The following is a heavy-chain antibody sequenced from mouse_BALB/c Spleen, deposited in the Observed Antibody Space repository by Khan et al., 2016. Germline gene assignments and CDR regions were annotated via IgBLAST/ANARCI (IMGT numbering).Heavy chain of an antibody. CDR2: INPGSGDT. J-gene: IGHJ4*01. V-gene: IGHV1-54*03. Sequence: QIQLVQSGAELVRPGTSVKVSCKASGYAFTNYLIEWVKQRPGQGLEWIGVINPGSGDTNYNEKFKGKATLTADKSSSTAYMQLSSLTSDDSAVYFCARGARATRGAMDYWGQGTSVTVSS. CDR3: ARGARATRGAMDY. D-gene: IGHD3-1*01. CDR1: GYAFTNYL.